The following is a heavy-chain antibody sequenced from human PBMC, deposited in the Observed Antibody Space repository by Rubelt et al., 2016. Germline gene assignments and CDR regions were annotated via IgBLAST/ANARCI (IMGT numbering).Heavy chain of an antibody. CDR1: GGTFSSYA. V-gene: IGHV1-46*01. Sequence: QVQLVQSGAEVKRPGSSVRISCKASGGTFSSYAISWVRQAPGQGLEWMGIINPSGGSTSYAQKFQGRVTMTRDTSTSTVYMELSSLRSEDTAVYYCARDQIGGSYPVDWGQGTLVTVSS. J-gene: IGHJ4*02. CDR3: ARDQIGGSYPVD. D-gene: IGHD5-18*01. CDR2: INPSGGST.